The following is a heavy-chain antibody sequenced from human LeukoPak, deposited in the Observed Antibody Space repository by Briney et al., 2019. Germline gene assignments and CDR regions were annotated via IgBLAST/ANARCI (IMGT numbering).Heavy chain of an antibody. CDR3: ARIPASSSWYNNWFDP. CDR1: GGTFSSYA. J-gene: IGHJ5*02. Sequence: ASVKVSCKASGGTFSSYAISWVRQAPGQGLEWMGGMIPIFGTANYAQKFQGRVTITADKSTSTAYMELSSLRSEDTAVYYCARIPASSSWYNNWFDPWGQGTLVTVSS. CDR2: MIPIFGTA. V-gene: IGHV1-69*06. D-gene: IGHD6-13*01.